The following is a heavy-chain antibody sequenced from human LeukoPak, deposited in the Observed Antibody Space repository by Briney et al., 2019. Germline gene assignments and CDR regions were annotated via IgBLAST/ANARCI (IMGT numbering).Heavy chain of an antibody. V-gene: IGHV3-30*02. CDR3: ARDYDFWSGYYSPTRGYFGY. CDR1: GFTFIGSG. CDR2: IRYDGSNK. Sequence: PGGSLRLSCAASGFTFIGSGMHSVRQAPGKGLEWVTFIRYDGSNKYYTDSVKGRFTISRDNSKNTLYLQMASLRAEDTAVYYCARDYDFWSGYYSPTRGYFGYWGQGTLVTVSS. J-gene: IGHJ4*02. D-gene: IGHD3-3*01.